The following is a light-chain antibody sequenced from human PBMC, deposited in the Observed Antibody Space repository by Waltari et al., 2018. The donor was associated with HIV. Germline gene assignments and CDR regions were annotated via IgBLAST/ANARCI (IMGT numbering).Light chain of an antibody. CDR2: EVT. CDR3: SSYANKNGFYVV. Sequence: QSALTQPPSASGSPGQSVTISCTGTNSDIGGSNYVSWYQQHPGKAPKLVISEVTKRPSGVPGRFSGSKSGTTASLPVSGLQAEDEADYYCSSYANKNGFYVVFGGGTRLTVL. J-gene: IGLJ2*01. V-gene: IGLV2-8*01. CDR1: NSDIGGSNY.